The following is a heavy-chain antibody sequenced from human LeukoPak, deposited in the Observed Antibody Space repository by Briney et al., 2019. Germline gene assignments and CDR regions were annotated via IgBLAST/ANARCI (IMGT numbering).Heavy chain of an antibody. D-gene: IGHD6-13*01. V-gene: IGHV3-30*02. Sequence: GGSLRLSCAASGFTISSYGMHWVSQAPGKGLEWVAFIRYDGSNKYYADSVKGRFTISRDNSKNTLYLQMNSLRAEDTAVYYCAPIAAAGTGRYMDVWGKGTTVTVSS. CDR3: APIAAAGTGRYMDV. CDR2: IRYDGSNK. CDR1: GFTISSYG. J-gene: IGHJ6*03.